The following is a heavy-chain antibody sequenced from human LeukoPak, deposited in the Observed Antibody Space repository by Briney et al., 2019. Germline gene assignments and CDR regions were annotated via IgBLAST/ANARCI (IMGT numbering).Heavy chain of an antibody. CDR1: GFTFSSYS. CDR2: IKQDGSEK. V-gene: IGHV3-7*01. CDR3: ARESPQRFDY. Sequence: PGGSLRLSCAASGFTFSSYSMNWVRQAPGKGLEWVANIKQDGSEKYYVDSVKGRFTISRDNAKNSLYLQMNSLRAEDTAVYYCARESPQRFDYWGQGTLVTVSS. J-gene: IGHJ4*02.